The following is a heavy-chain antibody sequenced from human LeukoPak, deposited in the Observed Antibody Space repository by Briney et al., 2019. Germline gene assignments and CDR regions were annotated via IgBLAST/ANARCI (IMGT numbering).Heavy chain of an antibody. CDR2: ISSSSISSTI. Sequence: PGGSLRLSCAASGFTFSSYNMNWVRQAPGKGLEWVSYISSSSISSTIYYADSVKGRFTISRDNAKNSLYLQMNSLRAEDTAVYYCASGGYSYGYWGQGTLVTVSS. CDR1: GFTFSSYN. CDR3: ASGGYSYGY. D-gene: IGHD5-18*01. V-gene: IGHV3-48*01. J-gene: IGHJ4*02.